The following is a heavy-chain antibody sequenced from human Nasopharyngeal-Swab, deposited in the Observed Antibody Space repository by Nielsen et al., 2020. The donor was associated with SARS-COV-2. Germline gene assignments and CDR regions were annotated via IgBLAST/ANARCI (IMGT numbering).Heavy chain of an antibody. V-gene: IGHV1-24*01. CDR2: FDPEDGET. CDR1: GYTLTELS. J-gene: IGHJ6*02. CDR3: ATAPAAADATYYYYGMDV. D-gene: IGHD6-13*01. Sequence: ASVKVSCKVSGYTLTELSMHWVRQAPGKGLEWMGGFDPEDGETIYAQKFQGRVTMTEDTSTDTAYMELSSLRSEDTAVYYCATAPAAADATYYYYGMDVRGQGTTVTVSS.